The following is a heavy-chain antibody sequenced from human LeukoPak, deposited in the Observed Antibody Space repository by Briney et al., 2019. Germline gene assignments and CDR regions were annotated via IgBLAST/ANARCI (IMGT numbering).Heavy chain of an antibody. Sequence: SVKVSCKASGGTFSIYAISWVRQAPGQGHEWMGRIIPIFGTANYAQKFQGRVTITTDESTSTAYMELSSLRSEDTAVYYCARDFDDYYDSSYFDYWGQGTLVTVSS. V-gene: IGHV1-69*05. CDR2: IIPIFGTA. J-gene: IGHJ4*02. CDR1: GGTFSIYA. D-gene: IGHD3-22*01. CDR3: ARDFDDYYDSSYFDY.